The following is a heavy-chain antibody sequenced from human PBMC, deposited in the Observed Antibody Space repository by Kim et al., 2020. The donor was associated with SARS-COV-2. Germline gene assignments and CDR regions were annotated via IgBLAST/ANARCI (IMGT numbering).Heavy chain of an antibody. V-gene: IGHV2-26*01. Sequence: SYSTSLKSRLTNSKDTSKSQVVLTMTNMDPVDTATYYCARAPAGRGAFDIWGQGTMVTVSS. D-gene: IGHD6-13*01. CDR3: ARAPAGRGAFDI. J-gene: IGHJ3*02.